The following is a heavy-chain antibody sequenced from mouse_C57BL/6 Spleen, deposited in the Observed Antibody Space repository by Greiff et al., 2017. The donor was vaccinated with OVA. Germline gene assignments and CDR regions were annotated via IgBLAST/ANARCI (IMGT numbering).Heavy chain of an antibody. V-gene: IGHV8-12*01. J-gene: IGHJ3*01. CDR1: GFSLSTSGMG. D-gene: IGHD1-1*01. CDR3: ARMGLYYGFAY. Sequence: QVTLKVCGPGILQSSQTLSLTCSFSGFSLSTSGMGVSWIRQPSGKGLEWLAHIYWDDDKRYNPSLKSRLTISKDTSRNQVFLKITSVDTADTATYYCARMGLYYGFAYWGQGTLVTVSA. CDR2: IYWDDDK.